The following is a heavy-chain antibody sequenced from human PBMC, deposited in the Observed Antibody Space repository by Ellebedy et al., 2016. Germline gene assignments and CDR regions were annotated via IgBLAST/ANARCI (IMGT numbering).Heavy chain of an antibody. CDR3: LVGSVPGSAWKGY. Sequence: GESLKISCAASGFSFSSHWMHWVRQAPGKGLVWVSRIDRDGNNIGYAASVEGRFTISRDNAKNTLFLQMNNLRAEDTAVYYCLVGSVPGSAWKGYWGQGTLVTVSS. V-gene: IGHV3-74*01. J-gene: IGHJ4*02. CDR1: GFSFSSHW. D-gene: IGHD3-10*01. CDR2: IDRDGNNI.